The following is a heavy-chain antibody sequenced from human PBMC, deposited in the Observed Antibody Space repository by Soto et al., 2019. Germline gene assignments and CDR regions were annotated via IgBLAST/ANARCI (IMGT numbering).Heavy chain of an antibody. CDR1: GYTFTSYY. J-gene: IGHJ6*02. D-gene: IGHD5-12*01. Sequence: ASVKVSCKASGYTFTSYYMHWVRQAPGQGLEWMGWINPNSGSTNYAQKFQGWVTMTRDTSISTAYMELSRLRSDDTAVYYCARDQGSIVATSYYYYGMDVWGQGTTVTVSS. CDR2: INPNSGST. CDR3: ARDQGSIVATSYYYYGMDV. V-gene: IGHV1-2*04.